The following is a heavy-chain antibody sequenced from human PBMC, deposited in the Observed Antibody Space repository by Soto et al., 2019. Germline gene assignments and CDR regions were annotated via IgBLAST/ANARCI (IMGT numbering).Heavy chain of an antibody. D-gene: IGHD3-10*02. J-gene: IGHJ4*02. Sequence: QVQLVQSGAEVKKPGSSVNVSCKASGGTFSSYAISWVRQAPGQGLEWMGGIIPIFVTANYAQKFQGRVTISADKSTRSGYRELGSRCFEDTAVYYCAWYFPVVREPGELLDSWGRGTLLTVSS. CDR1: GGTFSSYA. CDR3: AWYFPVVREPGELLDS. CDR2: IIPIFVTA. V-gene: IGHV1-69*06.